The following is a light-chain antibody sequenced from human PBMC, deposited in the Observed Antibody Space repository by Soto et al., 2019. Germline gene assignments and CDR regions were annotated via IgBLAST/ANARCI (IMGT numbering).Light chain of an antibody. CDR3: QTWDTGIRV. V-gene: IGLV4-69*02. CDR1: SGHSSYA. CDR2: LNSDGSH. Sequence: QPVLTQSPSASASLGASVKLTCTLSSGHSSYAIAWYQQQPEKGPRYLMKLNSDGSHSKGDGIPDRFSGSSSGAERYLTISSLQSEDEADYYCQTWDTGIRVFGGGTKLTVL. J-gene: IGLJ3*02.